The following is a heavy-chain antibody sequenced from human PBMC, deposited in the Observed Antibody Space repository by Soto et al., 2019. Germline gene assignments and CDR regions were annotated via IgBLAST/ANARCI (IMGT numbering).Heavy chain of an antibody. CDR2: ISWNSGSI. D-gene: IGHD3-9*01. J-gene: IGHJ4*02. V-gene: IGHV3-9*01. CDR3: AKPPLTGYH. Sequence: PGGSPKLSCAASGFTLEDFAMHWVRQAPGKGLEWVSGISWNSGSIGYADSVKGRFTISRDNSKNTLYLQMHSLRAGDTAVYYCAKPPLTGYHWGQGTLVTVSS. CDR1: GFTLEDFA.